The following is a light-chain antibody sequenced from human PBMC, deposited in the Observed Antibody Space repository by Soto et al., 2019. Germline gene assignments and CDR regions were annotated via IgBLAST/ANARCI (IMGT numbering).Light chain of an antibody. CDR3: SSYTSSSTYV. CDR1: SSDVGGSNG. Sequence: QSALTQPPSVSGSPGQSVAISCTGTSSDVGGSNGVSWYQQPPVTAPKIIIYDVSNRPSRVPVRFSGSKSGNTVSLIISGLQAEDEGDYYCSSYTSSSTYVFGTGTKVTVL. J-gene: IGLJ1*01. CDR2: DVS. V-gene: IGLV2-18*02.